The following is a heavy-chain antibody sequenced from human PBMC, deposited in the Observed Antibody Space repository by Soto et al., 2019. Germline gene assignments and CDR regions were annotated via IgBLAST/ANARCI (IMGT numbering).Heavy chain of an antibody. J-gene: IGHJ6*01. V-gene: IGHV3-30*18. CDR1: VFTFSTYG. CDR3: AKDFKVSGSHYGTLNYYYGMEV. CDR2: ISYDGYLK. Sequence: PVGSLRLSCASSVFTFSTYGMQCVRHSPGKWLEWVAVISYDGYLKYYVDAVKGRFTVARDNSKNTLFLEMNSLRVEDTAVYFCAKDFKVSGSHYGTLNYYYGMEVWGQGTTVNVS. D-gene: IGHD3-10*01.